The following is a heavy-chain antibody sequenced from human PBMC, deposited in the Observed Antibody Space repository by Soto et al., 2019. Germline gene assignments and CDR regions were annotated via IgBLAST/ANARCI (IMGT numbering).Heavy chain of an antibody. CDR3: ARRGWLQLFY. V-gene: IGHV4-34*01. CDR2: INHSGST. D-gene: IGHD5-12*01. CDR1: GGSFSGYY. J-gene: IGHJ4*02. Sequence: QVQLQQWGAGLLKPSETLSLTCAVYGGSFSGYYWSWIRQPPGKGLEWIGEINHSGSTNYNPSLKSRVTISVDTSKNQCSLKLSSVTAADTAVYYCARRGWLQLFYWGQGTLVTVSS.